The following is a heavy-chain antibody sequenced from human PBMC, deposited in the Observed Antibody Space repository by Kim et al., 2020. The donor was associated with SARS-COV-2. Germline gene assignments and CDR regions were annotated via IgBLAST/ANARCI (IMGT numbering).Heavy chain of an antibody. Sequence: NTNYAQKLQGRVTMTTDTSTSTAYMELRSLRSDDTAVYYCAGGYYGDLDYWGQGTLVTVSS. V-gene: IGHV1-18*01. J-gene: IGHJ4*02. CDR2: NT. D-gene: IGHD4-17*01. CDR3: AGGYYGDLDY.